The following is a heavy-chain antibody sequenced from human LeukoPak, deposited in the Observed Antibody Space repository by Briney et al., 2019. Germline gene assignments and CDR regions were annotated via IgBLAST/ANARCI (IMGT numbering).Heavy chain of an antibody. CDR1: GGSISSSSYY. J-gene: IGHJ6*03. V-gene: IGHV4-39*07. CDR2: INYSGST. D-gene: IGHD1-26*01. Sequence: SETLSLTCTVSGGSISSSSYYWGWIRQPPGKGLEWIGSINYSGSTYYNPSLKSRVTISVDTSKNQFSLKLSSVTAADTAVYYCARAVGYMDVWGKGTTVTVSS. CDR3: ARAVGYMDV.